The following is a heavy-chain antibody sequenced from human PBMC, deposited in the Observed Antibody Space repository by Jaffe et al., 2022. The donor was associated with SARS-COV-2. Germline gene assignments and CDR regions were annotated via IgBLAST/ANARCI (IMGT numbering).Heavy chain of an antibody. CDR3: AKDLTRGYCSSTSCSDHDAFDI. CDR1: GFTFDDYA. V-gene: IGHV3-9*01. CDR2: ISWNSGSI. J-gene: IGHJ3*02. D-gene: IGHD2-2*01. Sequence: EVQLVESGGGLVQPGRSLRLSCAASGFTFDDYAMHWVRQAPGKGLEWVSGISWNSGSIGYADSVKGRFTISRDNAKNSLYLQMNSLRAEDTALYYCAKDLTRGYCSSTSCSDHDAFDIWGQGTMVTVSS.